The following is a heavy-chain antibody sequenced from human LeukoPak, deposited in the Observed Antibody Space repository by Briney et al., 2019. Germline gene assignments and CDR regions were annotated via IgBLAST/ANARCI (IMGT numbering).Heavy chain of an antibody. CDR3: ARGLEFGELIDYYYYYGMDV. CDR1: GYTFTSYD. J-gene: IGHJ6*02. Sequence: ASVKVSCKASGYTFTSYDINWVRQATGQGLEWMGWMNPNSGNTGYAQKFQGRATMTRNTSISTAYMELSSLRSEDTAVYYCARGLEFGELIDYYYYYGMDVWGQGTTVTVSS. D-gene: IGHD3-10*01. CDR2: MNPNSGNT. V-gene: IGHV1-8*01.